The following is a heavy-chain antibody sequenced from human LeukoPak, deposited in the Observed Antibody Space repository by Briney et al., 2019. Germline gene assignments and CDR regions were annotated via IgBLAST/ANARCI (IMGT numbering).Heavy chain of an antibody. CDR3: ARGANYGDYGLDAFDV. J-gene: IGHJ3*01. Sequence: SETLSLTCTVSGGSMSSYYWSWIRQPPGEGLEGIGYINYSGSTTYNPSLRSRVTMSIDTSKNQFSLKLTSVTAADTAVYHCARGANYGDYGLDAFDVWGQGTMVTVSS. CDR2: INYSGST. V-gene: IGHV4-59*01. CDR1: GGSMSSYY. D-gene: IGHD4-17*01.